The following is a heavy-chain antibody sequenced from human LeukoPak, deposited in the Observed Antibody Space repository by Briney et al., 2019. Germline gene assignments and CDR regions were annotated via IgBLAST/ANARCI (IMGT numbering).Heavy chain of an antibody. CDR1: GFTFSSYA. J-gene: IGHJ6*02. D-gene: IGHD1-14*01. CDR3: AKVVTTHYYYYGMDV. Sequence: GGSLRLSCAASGFTFSSYAMSWVRQAPGKGLEWVSAISGSGGSTYYADSVKGRFTISRENSKNTLYLQMNSLRAEDTAVYYCAKVVTTHYYYYGMDVWGQGTTVTVSS. V-gene: IGHV3-23*01. CDR2: ISGSGGST.